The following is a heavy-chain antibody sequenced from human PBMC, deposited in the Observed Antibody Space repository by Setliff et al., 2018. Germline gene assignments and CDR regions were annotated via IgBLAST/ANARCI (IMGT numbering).Heavy chain of an antibody. V-gene: IGHV4-30-4*08. CDR3: ARESRYYYDNLGTLEY. CDR2: IYPNGHT. CDR1: GGSISSGDYY. Sequence: KPSETLSLPCTVSGGSISSGDYYWSWIRQPPGKGLEWIGYIYPNGHTTYNPSLESRVTISIATSKNQFSLRLNSVTAADTAVYYCARESRYYYDNLGTLEYWGQGTLVTVSS. D-gene: IGHD3-22*01. J-gene: IGHJ4*02.